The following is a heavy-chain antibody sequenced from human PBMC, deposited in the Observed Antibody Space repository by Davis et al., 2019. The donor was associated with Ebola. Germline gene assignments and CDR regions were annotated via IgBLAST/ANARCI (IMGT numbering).Heavy chain of an antibody. J-gene: IGHJ6*02. CDR1: GGTFSSYA. V-gene: IGHV1-69*13. Sequence: SVKVSCKASGGTFSSYAISWVRQAPGQGLEWMGGIIPIFGTANYAQKFQGRVTITADESTSTAYMELSSLRSEDTAVYYCARPIPVVPAAEVYYGMDVWGQGTTVTVSS. CDR3: ARPIPVVPAAEVYYGMDV. D-gene: IGHD2-2*01. CDR2: IIPIFGTA.